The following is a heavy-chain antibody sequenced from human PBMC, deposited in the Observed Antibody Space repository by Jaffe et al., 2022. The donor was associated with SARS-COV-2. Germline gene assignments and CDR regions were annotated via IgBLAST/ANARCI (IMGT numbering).Heavy chain of an antibody. CDR1: GYTFTSYA. J-gene: IGHJ4*02. Sequence: QVQLVQSGAEVKKPGASVKVSCKASGYTFTSYAMHWVRQAPGQRLEWMGWINAGNGNTKYSQKFQGRVTITRDTSASTAYMELSSLRSEDTAVYYCARGGYCSSTSCYEIDYWGQGTLVTVSS. CDR3: ARGGYCSSTSCYEIDY. CDR2: INAGNGNT. V-gene: IGHV1-3*01. D-gene: IGHD2-2*01.